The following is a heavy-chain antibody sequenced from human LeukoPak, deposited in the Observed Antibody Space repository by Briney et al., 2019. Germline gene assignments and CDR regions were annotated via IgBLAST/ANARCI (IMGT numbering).Heavy chain of an antibody. CDR3: AKDLDYTTYGYYFDY. J-gene: IGHJ4*02. V-gene: IGHV3-15*01. CDR2: IKRKTDGGTT. CDR1: GFTFNNAW. Sequence: PGGSLRLSCAASGFTFNNAWMSWVRQAPGKGLEWVGRIKRKTDGGTTDYAAPVKGRFTISRDDSKNTLYLQMNSLRADDTAVYYCAKDLDYTTYGYYFDYWGQGTLVTVSS. D-gene: IGHD4-11*01.